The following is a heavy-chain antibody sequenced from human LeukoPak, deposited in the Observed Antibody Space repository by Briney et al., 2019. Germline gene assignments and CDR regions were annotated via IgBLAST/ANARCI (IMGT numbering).Heavy chain of an antibody. CDR2: IYYSGST. Sequence: SETLSLTCTVSGCSISSYYWSWIRQPPGKGLEWIGYIYYSGSTNYNPSLKSRVTISVDTSKNQFSLKLSSVTAADTAVYYCATTTRTGEGAFDIWGQGTMVTVSS. CDR3: ATTTRTGEGAFDI. D-gene: IGHD3-16*01. V-gene: IGHV4-59*01. CDR1: GCSISSYY. J-gene: IGHJ3*02.